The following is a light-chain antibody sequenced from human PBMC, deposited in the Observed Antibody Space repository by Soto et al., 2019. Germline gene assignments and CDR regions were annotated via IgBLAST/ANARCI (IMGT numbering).Light chain of an antibody. J-gene: IGKJ3*01. CDR1: QSVSSSY. V-gene: IGKV3-20*01. CDR3: QQYGSSFT. Sequence: EIVLTQSPGTLSLSPGERATLSCRASQSVSSSYLAWYQKKPGQAPRLLIYGASRRATGIPDRFSGSGSGTDFTLTISRLEPEDLAVYYCQQYGSSFTFGPGTKVVIK. CDR2: GAS.